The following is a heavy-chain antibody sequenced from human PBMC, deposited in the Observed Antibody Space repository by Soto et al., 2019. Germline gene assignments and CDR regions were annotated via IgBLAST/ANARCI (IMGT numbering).Heavy chain of an antibody. D-gene: IGHD3-10*01. CDR2: IWYDGSNK. CDR1: GFTFSSYG. V-gene: IGHV3-33*01. CDR3: ARDQRSRRFGELLGN. Sequence: GGSLRLSCAASGFTFSSYGMHWVRQAPGKGLEWVAVIWYDGSNKYYADSVKGRFTISRDNSKNTLYLQMNSLRAEDTAVYYCARDQRSRRFGELLGNWGQGTLVTVSS. J-gene: IGHJ4*02.